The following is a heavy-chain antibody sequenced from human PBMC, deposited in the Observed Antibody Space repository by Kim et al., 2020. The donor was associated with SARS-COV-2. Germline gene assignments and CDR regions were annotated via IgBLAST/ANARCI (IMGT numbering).Heavy chain of an antibody. D-gene: IGHD3-3*01. CDR1: GFAFSRYS. V-gene: IGHV3-21*01. CDR3: ARSTIFGVAEF. CDR2: TSTGDTYI. Sequence: GGSLRLSCAASGFAFSRYSMDWVRQAPGKGLEWVSSTSTGDTYIFYADSVKGRFTISRDNAKNSVYLQMNSLRAEDTAVYYCARSTIFGVAEFWGQGTL. J-gene: IGHJ4*02.